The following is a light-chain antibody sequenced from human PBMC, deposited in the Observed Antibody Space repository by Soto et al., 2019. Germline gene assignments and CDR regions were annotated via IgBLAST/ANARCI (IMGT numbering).Light chain of an antibody. Sequence: QSALTQPASVSGSPGQSITISCTRTSSDVGGYNYVSWYQQHPGKAPKLMIYDVSNRPSGVSNRFSGSRSGNTASLTISGLQAGDEAHYYCSSYTGSTTLVVFGGGTQLTVL. CDR3: SSYTGSTTLVV. CDR1: SSDVGGYNY. J-gene: IGLJ2*01. CDR2: DVS. V-gene: IGLV2-14*03.